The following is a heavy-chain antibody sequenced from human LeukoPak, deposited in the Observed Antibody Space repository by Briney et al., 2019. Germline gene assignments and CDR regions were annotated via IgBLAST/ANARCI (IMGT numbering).Heavy chain of an antibody. D-gene: IGHD1-26*01. J-gene: IGHJ4*02. Sequence: GRSLRLSCAASGFTFSSYGMHWVRQAPGKGLEWVAVISYDGSNKYYADSVKGRFTISRDNSKNTLYLQMNSLRAEDTAVYYCASSKGGGASLDYWGQGTLVTVSS. CDR3: ASSKGGGASLDY. CDR2: ISYDGSNK. CDR1: GFTFSSYG. V-gene: IGHV3-30*03.